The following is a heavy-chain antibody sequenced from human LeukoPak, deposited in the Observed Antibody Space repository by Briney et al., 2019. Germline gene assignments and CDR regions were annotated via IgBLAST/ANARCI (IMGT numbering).Heavy chain of an antibody. Sequence: GESLKISCKGSRYSFSTYWIGWVRPMPGKGLEWIGIVYPGGSDTAYGPSFQGRVTISADKSINTAYLQWNSLKVSDTALYYCARPSSEWTTSGAFDVWGQGTMVSVSS. D-gene: IGHD3-3*01. CDR1: RYSFSTYW. V-gene: IGHV5-51*01. CDR2: VYPGGSDT. CDR3: ARPSSEWTTSGAFDV. J-gene: IGHJ3*01.